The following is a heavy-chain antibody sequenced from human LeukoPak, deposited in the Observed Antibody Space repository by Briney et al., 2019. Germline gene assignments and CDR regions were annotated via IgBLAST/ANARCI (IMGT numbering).Heavy chain of an antibody. Sequence: GGTLRLSCAASGFTFSSYGMSWVRQAPGKGLEWVSGISWNSGSIGYADSVKGRFTISRDNAKNSLYLQMNSLRAKDMALYYCAKDSSGYTYYMDVWGKGTTVTVSS. CDR1: GFTFSSYG. V-gene: IGHV3-9*03. CDR3: AKDSSGYTYYMDV. CDR2: ISWNSGSI. D-gene: IGHD3-22*01. J-gene: IGHJ6*03.